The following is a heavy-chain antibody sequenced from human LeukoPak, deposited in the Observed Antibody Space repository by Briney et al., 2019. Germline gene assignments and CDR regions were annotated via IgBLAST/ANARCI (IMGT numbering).Heavy chain of an antibody. D-gene: IGHD3-10*01. Sequence: PSETLSLTCAVYGGSFSGYSWNWIRQPPVKGLEWIGEINHSGGTNYNPSLKSRVTISVDTSKKQFSLKLSSVTAADTAVYYCARGVDYYGVWGQGTVVTVSS. CDR1: GGSFSGYS. V-gene: IGHV4-34*01. J-gene: IGHJ4*02. CDR3: ARGVDYYGV. CDR2: INHSGGT.